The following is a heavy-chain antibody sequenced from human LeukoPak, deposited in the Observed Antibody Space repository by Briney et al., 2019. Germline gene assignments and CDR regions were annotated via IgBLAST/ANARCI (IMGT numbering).Heavy chain of an antibody. J-gene: IGHJ4*02. D-gene: IGHD6-25*01. CDR3: ARESSGYYFDY. CDR2: INSDGSWT. Sequence: PGGSLRLSCAASGNYWMHWVRQAPGKGLVWVSHINSDGSWTGYADSVKGRFTISRDSSKNTLYLQMNTLRAEGTAVYYCARESSGYYFDYWGQGTLVTVSS. V-gene: IGHV3-74*01. CDR1: GNYW.